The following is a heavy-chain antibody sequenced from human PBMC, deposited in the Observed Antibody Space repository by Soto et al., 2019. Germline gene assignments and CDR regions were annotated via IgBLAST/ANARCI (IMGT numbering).Heavy chain of an antibody. Sequence: GGSLRLSCVASGFPFSSYAMSWVRQAPGKGLEWVSGISGSGGSTSVADSVKGRFTISRDNSKNTLYLQMNSLRAEDTAVYYCTKGRYCSSTSCYAGYYWGQGTLVTVSS. CDR1: GFPFSSYA. CDR2: ISGSGGST. V-gene: IGHV3-23*01. D-gene: IGHD2-2*01. J-gene: IGHJ4*02. CDR3: TKGRYCSSTSCYAGYY.